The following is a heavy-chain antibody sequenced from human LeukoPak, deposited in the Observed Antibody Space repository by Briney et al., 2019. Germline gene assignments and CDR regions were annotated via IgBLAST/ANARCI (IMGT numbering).Heavy chain of an antibody. Sequence: SVKVSCKASGGTFTSYAISWVRQAPGQGLEWMGRIIPILGIANYAQKFQGRVTITADKSTSTAYMELSSLRSEDTAVYYCVYYYGSSGYGFDYWGQGTLVTVSS. CDR2: IIPILGIA. V-gene: IGHV1-69*04. CDR3: VYYYGSSGYGFDY. J-gene: IGHJ4*02. CDR1: GGTFTSYA. D-gene: IGHD3-22*01.